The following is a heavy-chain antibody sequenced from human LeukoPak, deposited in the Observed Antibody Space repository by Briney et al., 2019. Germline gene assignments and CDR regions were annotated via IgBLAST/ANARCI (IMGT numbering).Heavy chain of an antibody. V-gene: IGHV3-30*18. Sequence: PGGSLRLSCAASGFTLSYYGMHWVRQAPGKGLEWVPVISYEGSNKYYADSVKGRFTISRDNTKNTLYLQMNSLRAEDTAVYYCAKPYYYDRSGSGVNHFDYWGQGTLVTVSS. D-gene: IGHD3-22*01. CDR3: AKPYYYDRSGSGVNHFDY. CDR2: ISYEGSNK. J-gene: IGHJ4*02. CDR1: GFTLSYYG.